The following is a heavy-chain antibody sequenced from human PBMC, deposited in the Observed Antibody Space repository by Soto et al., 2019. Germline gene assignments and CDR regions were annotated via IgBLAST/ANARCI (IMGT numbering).Heavy chain of an antibody. CDR3: AKGSLYYDSSGYADY. J-gene: IGHJ4*02. Sequence: GGSLRLSCAASGFTFSSYAMSWVRQAPGKGLEGVSAISGSGGSTYYADSVKGRFTISRDNSKNTLYLQMNSLRAEDTAVYYCAKGSLYYDSSGYADYWGQGTLVTVSS. CDR2: ISGSGGST. CDR1: GFTFSSYA. D-gene: IGHD3-22*01. V-gene: IGHV3-23*01.